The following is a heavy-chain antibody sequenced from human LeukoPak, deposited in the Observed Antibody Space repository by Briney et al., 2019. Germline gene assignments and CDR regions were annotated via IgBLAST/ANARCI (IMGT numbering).Heavy chain of an antibody. Sequence: GGSLRLSCAASGFTFSSYWMSWVRQAPGKGLEWVANINQDGSEKYYVDSVKGRFTISRDNAKNSLYLQMNSLRAEDTAVYYCARGGGNYDSSSCFDCWGQGTLVTVSS. CDR1: GFTFSSYW. CDR2: INQDGSEK. V-gene: IGHV3-7*01. CDR3: ARGGGNYDSSSCFDC. J-gene: IGHJ4*02. D-gene: IGHD3-22*01.